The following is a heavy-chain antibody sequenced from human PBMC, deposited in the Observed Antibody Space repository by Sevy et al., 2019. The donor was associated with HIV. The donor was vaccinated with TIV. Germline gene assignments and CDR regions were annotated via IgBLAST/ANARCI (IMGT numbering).Heavy chain of an antibody. CDR1: GFTFSKYS. CDR2: LSFGCGEI. Sequence: GGSLRLSCAASGFTFSKYSMSWVSQPPGKGLEWVSTLSFGCGEINYADSVKGRFTISRDNSKSSVYLQMNNLRPEDTAVYYCAREGCTKPHDYWGQRTLVTVSS. D-gene: IGHD2-8*01. V-gene: IGHV3-23*01. J-gene: IGHJ4*02. CDR3: AREGCTKPHDY.